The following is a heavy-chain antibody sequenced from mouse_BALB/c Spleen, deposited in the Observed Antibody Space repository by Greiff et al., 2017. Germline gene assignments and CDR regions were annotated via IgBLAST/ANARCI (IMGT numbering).Heavy chain of an antibody. Sequence: QVQLQQSGAELVKPGASVTLSCKASGYTFTDYEMHWVKQTPVHGLEWIGAIDPETGGTAYNQKFKGQATLTADKSSSTAYMELRSLTSEDSAVYYCTRRGYWGQGTTLTVSS. CDR1: GYTFTDYE. J-gene: IGHJ2*01. CDR3: TRRGY. CDR2: IDPETGGT. V-gene: IGHV1-15*01.